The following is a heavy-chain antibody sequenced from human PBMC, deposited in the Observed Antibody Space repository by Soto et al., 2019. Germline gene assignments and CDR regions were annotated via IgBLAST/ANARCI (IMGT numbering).Heavy chain of an antibody. V-gene: IGHV1-69*13. D-gene: IGHD3-9*01. CDR1: GGTFSSYA. J-gene: IGHJ6*02. CDR3: ACRAYYDILTGPKYGMDV. CDR2: IIPIFGTA. Sequence: GASVKVSCKASGGTFSSYAISWVRQAPGQGLEWMGGIIPIFGTANYAQKFQGRVTITADESTSTAYMELSSLRSEDTAVYYCACRAYYDILTGPKYGMDVWGQGTTVTIPS.